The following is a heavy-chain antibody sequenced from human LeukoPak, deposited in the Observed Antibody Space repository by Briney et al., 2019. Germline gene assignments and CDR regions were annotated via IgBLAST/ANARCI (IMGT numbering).Heavy chain of an antibody. D-gene: IGHD6-19*01. Sequence: GRSLRLSCVASGFTFSSYAMHWVRQAPGKGLEWVAVISYDGSNKYYADSVKGRFTISRDNSKNTLYLQMNSLRAEDTAVYYCAREPSGWYYFDYWGQGTLVTVSS. CDR2: ISYDGSNK. V-gene: IGHV3-30*04. CDR1: GFTFSSYA. CDR3: AREPSGWYYFDY. J-gene: IGHJ4*02.